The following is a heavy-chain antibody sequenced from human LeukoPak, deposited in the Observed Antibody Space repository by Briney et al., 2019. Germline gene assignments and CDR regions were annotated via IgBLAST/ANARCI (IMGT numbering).Heavy chain of an antibody. CDR1: GGSISSGSYY. Sequence: PSETLSLTCTVSGGSISSGSYYWSWLRQPAGKGLEWIGRIYTSGSTNYNPSLKSRVIISVDTSKNQFSLKLSSVTAADTAVYYCARDSGTGSSSSSGFDYWGQGTLVTVSS. V-gene: IGHV4-61*02. CDR3: ARDSGTGSSSSSGFDY. J-gene: IGHJ4*02. CDR2: IYTSGST. D-gene: IGHD6-6*01.